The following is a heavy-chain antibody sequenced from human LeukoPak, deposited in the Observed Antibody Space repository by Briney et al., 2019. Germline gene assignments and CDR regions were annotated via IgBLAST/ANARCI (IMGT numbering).Heavy chain of an antibody. Sequence: ASVKVSCKPSRGTFSSYATSWVRQAPGQGLEWMGGIIPIFGTANYAQKFQGRVTITTDESTSTAYMELSSLRSEYTAVYYCARDGDYSSSWHYYYYYMDVWGKGTTVTVSS. V-gene: IGHV1-69*05. J-gene: IGHJ6*03. D-gene: IGHD6-13*01. CDR3: ARDGDYSSSWHYYYYYMDV. CDR1: RGTFSSYA. CDR2: IIPIFGTA.